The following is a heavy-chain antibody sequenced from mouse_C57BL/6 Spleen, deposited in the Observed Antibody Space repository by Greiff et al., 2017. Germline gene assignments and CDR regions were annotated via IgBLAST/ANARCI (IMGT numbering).Heavy chain of an antibody. V-gene: IGHV1-61*01. J-gene: IGHJ4*01. Sequence: QVHVKQPGAELVRPGSSVKLSCKASGYTFTSYWMDWVKQRPGQGLEWIGNIYPSDSETHYNQKFKDKATLTVDKSSSTAYMQLSSLTSEDSAVYYCARGTTVAHGAMDYWGQGTSVTVSS. CDR3: ARGTTVAHGAMDY. CDR2: IYPSDSET. D-gene: IGHD1-1*01. CDR1: GYTFTSYW.